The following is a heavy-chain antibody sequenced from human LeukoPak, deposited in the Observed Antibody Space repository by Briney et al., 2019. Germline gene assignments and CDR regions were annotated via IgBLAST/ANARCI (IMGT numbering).Heavy chain of an antibody. CDR1: GFDFSSYS. J-gene: IGHJ6*02. CDR2: ISYDGSNK. Sequence: GGSLRLSCAASGFDFSSYSMNWVRQAPGKGLEWVAVISYDGSNKYYADSVKGRFTISRDNSKNTLYQQMNSLRAEDTAVYYCAKDSSYAQRDYYGMDVWGQGTTVTVSS. V-gene: IGHV3-30*18. D-gene: IGHD2-2*01. CDR3: AKDSSYAQRDYYGMDV.